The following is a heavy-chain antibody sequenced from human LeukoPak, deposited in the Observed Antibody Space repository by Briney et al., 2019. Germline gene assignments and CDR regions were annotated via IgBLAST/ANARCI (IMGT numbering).Heavy chain of an antibody. D-gene: IGHD1-7*01. J-gene: IGHJ4*02. V-gene: IGHV3-21*01. CDR3: ARKFRGTTVGTDY. CDR1: GFTFSNAW. CDR2: ISSSSSYI. Sequence: GGSLRLSCAASGFTFSNAWMSWVRQAPGKGLEWVSSISSSSSYIYYADSVKGRFTISRDNAKNSLYLQMNSLRAEDTAVYYCARKFRGTTVGTDYWGQGTLVTVSS.